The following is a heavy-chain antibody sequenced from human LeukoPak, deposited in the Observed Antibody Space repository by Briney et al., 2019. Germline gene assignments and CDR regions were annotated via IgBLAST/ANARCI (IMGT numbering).Heavy chain of an antibody. V-gene: IGHV3-23*01. Sequence: PGASLRLSCAASGFTFSSYAMSWVRQAPGKGLEWVSAISGSGGSTYYADSVKGRFTISRDNSKNTLYLQMNSLRAEDTAVYYCAKDPNYVYYYGMDVWGQGTTVTVSS. CDR1: GFTFSSYA. J-gene: IGHJ6*02. CDR3: AKDPNYVYYYGMDV. CDR2: ISGSGGST. D-gene: IGHD1-7*01.